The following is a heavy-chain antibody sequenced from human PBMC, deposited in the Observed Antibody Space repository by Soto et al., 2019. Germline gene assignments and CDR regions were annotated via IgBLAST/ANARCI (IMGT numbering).Heavy chain of an antibody. J-gene: IGHJ6*02. CDR2: IIPIFGTA. Sequence: QVQLVQSGAEVKKPGSSVKVSCKASGGTFSSYAISWVRQAPGQGLEWMGGIIPIFGTANYAQKFQGRVTITADESTSTAYMELSSLRSEYTAVYYCARDSIVATIGVVYYYGMDVWGQGTTVTVSS. V-gene: IGHV1-69*01. CDR1: GGTFSSYA. CDR3: ARDSIVATIGVVYYYGMDV. D-gene: IGHD5-12*01.